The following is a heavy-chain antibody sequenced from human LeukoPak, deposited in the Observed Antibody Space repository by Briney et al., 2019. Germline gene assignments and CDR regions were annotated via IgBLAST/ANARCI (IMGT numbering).Heavy chain of an antibody. CDR2: IKQDGSEK. J-gene: IGHJ4*02. V-gene: IGHV3-7*03. CDR3: ARGGSGWYKLYY. D-gene: IGHD6-19*01. Sequence: PGGSLRLSCATSGFTFSSYWMSWVRQAPGKGLEWVANIKQDGSEKYYVDSVKGRFTISRDKAKNSLYLQRSSLRAEDTAVYYCARGGSGWYKLYYWGQGTLVTVSS. CDR1: GFTFSSYW.